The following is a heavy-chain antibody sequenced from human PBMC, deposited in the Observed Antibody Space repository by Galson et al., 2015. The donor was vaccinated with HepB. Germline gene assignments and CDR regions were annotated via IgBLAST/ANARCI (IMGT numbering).Heavy chain of an antibody. CDR3: AKDVKTGTYGYFDH. J-gene: IGHJ4*02. CDR1: GFTFNNYA. CDR2: ISGSGGTT. D-gene: IGHD1-7*01. Sequence: YLRLSCAVSGFTFNNYAMCCVRQAPGKGLEWVSVISGSGGTTHYADSVKGRFTISRDNSLYLQMNNLIAEDTALYYCAKDVKTGTYGYFDHWGQGTRVTVSS. V-gene: IGHV3-23*01.